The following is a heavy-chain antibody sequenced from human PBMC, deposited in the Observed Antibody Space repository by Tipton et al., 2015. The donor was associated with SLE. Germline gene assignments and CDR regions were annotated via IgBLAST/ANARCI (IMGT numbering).Heavy chain of an antibody. V-gene: IGHV4-39*07. J-gene: IGHJ6*02. D-gene: IGHD3-10*01. CDR3: VRNPPSSYFYGMDV. Sequence: TLSLTCTVSGGSIRASGYYWGWLRQPPGKGLEWIARIYYSGSPYYNPSLKSRVTISVDTSKNQFSLEMTSVTAADTAVYYFVRNPPSSYFYGMDVWGPGNTVTVSS. CDR2: IYYSGSP. CDR1: GGSIRASGYY.